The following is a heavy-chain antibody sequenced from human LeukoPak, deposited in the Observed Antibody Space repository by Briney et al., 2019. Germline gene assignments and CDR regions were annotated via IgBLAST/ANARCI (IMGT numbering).Heavy chain of an antibody. CDR3: ARHGGYNFDY. CDR2: ISPAGGT. V-gene: IGHV4-39*01. D-gene: IGHD3-16*01. CDR1: GGSISSSSYY. J-gene: IGHJ4*02. Sequence: SETLSLTCTVSGGSISSSSYYWGWIRQPPGKGLEWIGQISPAGGTTYNPSLESRVTISLDTSKTQFSLKVNSVTAADTAVYYCARHGGYNFDYWGQGTLVAVSS.